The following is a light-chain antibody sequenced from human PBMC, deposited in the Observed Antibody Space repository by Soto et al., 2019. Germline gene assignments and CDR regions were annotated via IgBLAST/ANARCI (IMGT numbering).Light chain of an antibody. CDR1: QSVNSNF. CDR3: QQYGRSPLMYT. V-gene: IGKV3-20*01. Sequence: EIVLTQSPGTLSLSPGERDTLSCRASQSVNSNFLAWYQQKPGQAPRLLIYGASTRAAGVPDRFSGSGSGTDFTLTITRLEAEDFAMYYCQQYGRSPLMYTFGQGTKLGVK. J-gene: IGKJ2*01. CDR2: GAS.